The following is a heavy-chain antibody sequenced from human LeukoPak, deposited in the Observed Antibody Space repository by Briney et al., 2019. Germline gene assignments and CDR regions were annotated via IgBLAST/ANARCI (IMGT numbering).Heavy chain of an antibody. V-gene: IGHV1-8*01. CDR2: MNPNSGNT. J-gene: IGHJ5*02. CDR1: GYTFTSYD. D-gene: IGHD3-10*01. CDR3: ARGRAMVRGVMGSWFDP. Sequence: GASVKVSCKPSGYTFTSYDFNWVRQATGQGLEWMGWMNPNSGNTGYAQKFQGRVTMTRHTSISTAYLELSSLRSEDTALYYCARGRAMVRGVMGSWFDPWGQGTLVTVSS.